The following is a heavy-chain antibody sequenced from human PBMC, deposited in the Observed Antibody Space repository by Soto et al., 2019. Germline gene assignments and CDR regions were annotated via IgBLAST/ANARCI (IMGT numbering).Heavy chain of an antibody. Sequence: ASVKVSCKASGYTFTGYYMHWVRQAPGQGLEWMGWINPNSGGTNYAQKFQGRVTMTRDTSISTAYMELSRLRSDDTAVYYRARDQYTSIPAAIIQGGFYYYYGMDVWGQGTTVTVSS. D-gene: IGHD2-2*01. V-gene: IGHV1-2*02. CDR2: INPNSGGT. CDR3: ARDQYTSIPAAIIQGGFYYYYGMDV. J-gene: IGHJ6*02. CDR1: GYTFTGYY.